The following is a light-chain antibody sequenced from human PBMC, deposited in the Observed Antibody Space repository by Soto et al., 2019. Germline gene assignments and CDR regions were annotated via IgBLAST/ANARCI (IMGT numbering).Light chain of an antibody. CDR3: QQTYSTLPIT. J-gene: IGKJ5*01. V-gene: IGKV1-39*01. CDR1: QSIATY. Sequence: DIQMTQSPSSLSASVGDRVTITCRARQSIATYLNWYQQKPGKAPRLPIFAGSSLSGGGPSRFSGSRAGTHFTLTISTLQHEDFASYYGQQTYSTLPITFGQGTRLEIK. CDR2: AGS.